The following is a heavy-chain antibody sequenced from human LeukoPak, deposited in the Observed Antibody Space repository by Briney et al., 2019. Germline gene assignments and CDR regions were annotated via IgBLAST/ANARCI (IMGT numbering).Heavy chain of an antibody. D-gene: IGHD7-27*01. V-gene: IGHV1-18*01. J-gene: IGHJ6*02. CDR2: ISAYNGNT. Sequence: ASVKVSCKASGYTFTSYGVSWVRQAPGQGLEWMGWISAYNGNTDYAQKVQARVTMTRDTSTSTAYMELRSLRSDDTAVYYCARGLPWGQNSLYGMDVWGQGTTVTVSS. CDR1: GYTFTSYG. CDR3: ARGLPWGQNSLYGMDV.